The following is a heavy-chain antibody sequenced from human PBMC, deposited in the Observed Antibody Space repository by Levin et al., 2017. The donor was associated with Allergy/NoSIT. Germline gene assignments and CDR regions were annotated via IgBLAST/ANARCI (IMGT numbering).Heavy chain of an antibody. CDR3: TTDLYEEVDFDY. CDR1: GFTFSNAW. V-gene: IGHV3-15*01. Sequence: PGGSLRLSCAASGFTFSNAWMSWVRQAPGKGLEWVGRIKSKTDGGTTDYAAPVKGRFTISRDDSKNTLYLQMNSLKTEDTAVYYCTTDLYEEVDFDYWGQGTLVTVSS. J-gene: IGHJ4*02. D-gene: IGHD2-8*01. CDR2: IKSKTDGGTT.